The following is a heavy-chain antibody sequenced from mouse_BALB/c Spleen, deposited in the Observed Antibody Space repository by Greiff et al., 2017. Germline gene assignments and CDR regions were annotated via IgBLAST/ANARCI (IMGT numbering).Heavy chain of an antibody. Sequence: QVQLQQSGAELVRPGSSVKISCKASGYAFSSYWMNWVKQRPGQGLEWIGQIYPGDGDTNYNGKFKGKATLTADKSSSTAYMQLSSLTSEDSAVYFCARKGPMDYWGQGTSVTVSS. V-gene: IGHV1-80*01. J-gene: IGHJ4*01. CDR3: ARKGPMDY. CDR2: IYPGDGDT. CDR1: GYAFSSYW.